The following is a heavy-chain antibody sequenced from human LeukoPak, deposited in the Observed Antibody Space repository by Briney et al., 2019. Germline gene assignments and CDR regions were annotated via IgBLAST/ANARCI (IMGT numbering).Heavy chain of an antibody. CDR1: GYTFTSYG. CDR3: ARDHYPYYYAVY. J-gene: IGHJ4*02. V-gene: IGHV1-18*01. D-gene: IGHD3-10*01. CDR2: ISAYNGNT. Sequence: ASVKVSCKASGYTFTSYGISWVRQAPGQGLEWMGRISAYNGNTNYAQKLQGRVTMTTDTSTSTAYMGLRSLRSDDTAVYYCARDHYPYYYAVYWGQGTLVTVSS.